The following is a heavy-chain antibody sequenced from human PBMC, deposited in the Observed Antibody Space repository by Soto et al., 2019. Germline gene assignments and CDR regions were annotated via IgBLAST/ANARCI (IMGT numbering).Heavy chain of an antibody. CDR1: GGTFRTHA. CDR2: IIPISGTT. CDR3: ARGYCSGGNCYSGMDV. D-gene: IGHD2-15*01. Sequence: SVKVSCKASGGTFRTHAIIWVRQAPGHGREWMGGIIPISGTTYYTQKFQGRVTITAAEPTSTAFMELSSLKSEDTAVFYCARGYCSGGNCYSGMDVWGQGTMVTVSS. J-gene: IGHJ6*02. V-gene: IGHV1-69*13.